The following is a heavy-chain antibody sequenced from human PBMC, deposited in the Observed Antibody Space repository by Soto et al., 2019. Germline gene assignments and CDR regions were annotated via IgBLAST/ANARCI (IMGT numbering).Heavy chain of an antibody. V-gene: IGHV4-34*01. Sequence: SETLSLTCAVYGGSFSGYYWTWIRQPPGTGLEWIGEINHSGSTNYNPSLTSRVTISVDTSKNQFSLKLTSVTAADTAVYYCARDKITGLFAYWGQGTLVTVSS. CDR1: GGSFSGYY. J-gene: IGHJ4*02. CDR2: INHSGST. CDR3: ARDKITGLFAY. D-gene: IGHD2-8*02.